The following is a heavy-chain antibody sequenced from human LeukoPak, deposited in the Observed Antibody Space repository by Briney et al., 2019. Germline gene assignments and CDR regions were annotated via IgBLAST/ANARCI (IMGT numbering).Heavy chain of an antibody. CDR3: ARASWEYKSDY. CDR2: IAPDGTRT. D-gene: IGHD1-1*01. Sequence: PGGSLRLSCAASGFTFSNTWMHWVRLAPGKGLVWVSRIAPDGTRTDYAGSVKGRFIVSRDKAKNTLYWQMNSLRAEDTAVYYCARASWEYKSDYWGQGDLVTVSS. V-gene: IGHV3-74*01. CDR1: GFTFSNTW. J-gene: IGHJ4*02.